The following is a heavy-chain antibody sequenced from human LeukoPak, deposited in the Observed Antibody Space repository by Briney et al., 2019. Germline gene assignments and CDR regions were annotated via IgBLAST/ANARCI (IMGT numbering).Heavy chain of an antibody. Sequence: HRASVKVSCKASGYTFTGYYMHWARQAPGQGLEWMGWINPNSGGTNYALKLQGRVTMTRDTSIRTAYMELSRLRSDDTAVYYCARDKVAAAGLQADDYYYYYMDVWGKGTTVTVSS. J-gene: IGHJ6*03. CDR3: ARDKVAAAGLQADDYYYYYMDV. V-gene: IGHV1-2*02. CDR2: INPNSGGT. D-gene: IGHD6-13*01. CDR1: GYTFTGYY.